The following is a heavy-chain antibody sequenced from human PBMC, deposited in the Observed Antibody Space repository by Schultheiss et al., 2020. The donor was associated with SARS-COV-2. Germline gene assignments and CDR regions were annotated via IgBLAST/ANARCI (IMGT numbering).Heavy chain of an antibody. CDR3: AHTLVVVTGDAFDI. CDR1: GGSISSYYW. Sequence: TLSLTCTVSGGSISSYYWSWIRQPPGKALEWLALIYWDDDKRYSPSLKSRLTITKDTSKNQVVLTITNMDPVDTATYYCAHTLVVVTGDAFDIWGQGTMVTVSS. V-gene: IGHV2-5*08. D-gene: IGHD2-21*02. CDR2: IYWDDDK. J-gene: IGHJ3*02.